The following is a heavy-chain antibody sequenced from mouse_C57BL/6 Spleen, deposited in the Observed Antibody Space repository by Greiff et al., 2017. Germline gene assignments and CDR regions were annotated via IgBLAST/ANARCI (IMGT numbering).Heavy chain of an antibody. V-gene: IGHV3-6*01. J-gene: IGHJ2*01. D-gene: IGHD4-1*01. CDR1: GYSITSGYY. CDR3: ARERGTGTTDY. Sequence: EVQLVESGPGLVKPSQSLSLTCSVTGYSITSGYYWNWIRQFPGNKLEWMGYISYDGSNNYNPSPKNRISITRDTSKNQFFLKLNSVTTEDTATYYCARERGTGTTDYWGQGTTLTVSS. CDR2: ISYDGSN.